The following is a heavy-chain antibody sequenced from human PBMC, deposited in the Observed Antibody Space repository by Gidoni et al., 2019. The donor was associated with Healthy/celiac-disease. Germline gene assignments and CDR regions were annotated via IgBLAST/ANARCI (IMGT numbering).Heavy chain of an antibody. CDR2: ISGSGGST. CDR3: AKDISYYYDSSGTNAGYFDY. D-gene: IGHD3-22*01. CDR1: GFTFLSHA. Sequence: EVQLLESGGGLVQPGGSLRLSCAASGFTFLSHALIRVRQDPGAGGEWVSAISGSGGSTYYADSVKGRFTISRDNSKNTLYLQMNSLRAEDTAVYYCAKDISYYYDSSGTNAGYFDYWGQGTLVTVSS. J-gene: IGHJ4*02. V-gene: IGHV3-23*01.